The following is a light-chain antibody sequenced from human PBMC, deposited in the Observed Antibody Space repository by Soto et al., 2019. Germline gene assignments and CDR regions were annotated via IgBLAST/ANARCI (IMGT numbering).Light chain of an antibody. V-gene: IGKV1-6*01. CDR3: LQHYSYAPT. Sequence: AIQMTQSPSSLSATVGDRITIKCRASQGVGNHLVWYRQRPGKVPKLLIYDASNLENGVPSRFSGGGFGTDFSHTINSLQPEDFATYYCLQHYSYAPTFGQGTEVEV. J-gene: IGKJ1*01. CDR1: QGVGNH. CDR2: DAS.